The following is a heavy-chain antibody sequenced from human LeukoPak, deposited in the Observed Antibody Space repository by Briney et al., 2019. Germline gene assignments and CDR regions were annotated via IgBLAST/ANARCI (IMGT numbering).Heavy chain of an antibody. CDR2: ISWNSVGI. CDR1: GFTFDDYA. CDR3: ARSCRSGHYSGFDY. V-gene: IGHV3-9*01. D-gene: IGHD3-3*01. Sequence: GGSLRLSCAASGFTFDDYAMHWVRQAPGKGLEWVSGISWNSVGIGYADSVKGRFTISRDNAKNSLYLQMNSLRAEDTALYYCARSCRSGHYSGFDYWGQGTLVTVSS. J-gene: IGHJ4*02.